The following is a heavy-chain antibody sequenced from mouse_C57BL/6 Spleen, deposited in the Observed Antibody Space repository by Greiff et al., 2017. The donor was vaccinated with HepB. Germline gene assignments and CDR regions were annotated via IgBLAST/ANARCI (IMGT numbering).Heavy chain of an antibody. V-gene: IGHV3-2*02. CDR2: ISYSGST. Sequence: EVKLVESGPGLVKPSQSLSLTCTVTGYSITGGYGWNWIRQFPGNKLEWMGYISYSGSTNYNPSLKSRISITRDTSKNQFFLQLNSVTTEDTATYYCSRTARIKYWGQGTTLTVSS. D-gene: IGHD1-2*01. J-gene: IGHJ2*01. CDR1: GYSITGGYG. CDR3: SRTARIKY.